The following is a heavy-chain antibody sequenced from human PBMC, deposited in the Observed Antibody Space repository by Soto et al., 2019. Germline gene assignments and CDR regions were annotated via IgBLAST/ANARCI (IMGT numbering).Heavy chain of an antibody. CDR3: ARGRRGSGIVGLPGGYYFDY. J-gene: IGHJ4*02. Sequence: GGSLRLSCAASGFTFSSYSMNWVRQAPGEGLEWVSSISSSSSYIYYADSVKGRFTISRDNAKNSLYLQMNSLRAEDTAVYYCARGRRGSGIVGLPGGYYFDYWGQGTLVTVSS. CDR2: ISSSSSYI. CDR1: GFTFSSYS. D-gene: IGHD1-26*01. V-gene: IGHV3-21*01.